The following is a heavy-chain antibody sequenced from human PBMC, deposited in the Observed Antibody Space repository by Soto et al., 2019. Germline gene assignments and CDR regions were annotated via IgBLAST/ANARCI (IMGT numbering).Heavy chain of an antibody. CDR1: GFNFSTYS. V-gene: IGHV3-21*06. D-gene: IGHD3-22*01. J-gene: IGHJ4*02. CDR3: AREIYDDYDSSGFDF. CDR2: ISSSATYI. Sequence: SLRLSCAASGFNFSTYSLNWVRQAPGKGLEWVSSISSSATYIDYADSVKGRFTISRDNAKSSLYLQMNSLRAEDTAVYYCAREIYDDYDSSGFDFWIQGTPVTVS.